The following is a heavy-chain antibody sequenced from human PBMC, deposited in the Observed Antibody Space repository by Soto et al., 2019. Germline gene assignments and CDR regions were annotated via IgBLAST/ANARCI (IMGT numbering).Heavy chain of an antibody. CDR3: ARRGGHDFNHLDV. D-gene: IGHD2-21*02. Sequence: EVQLVESGGGLVQPGRSLRLSCKISGFIFGDYALSWVRQAPGKGLEWVGFIRSKTYGGTTEYAASVKGRFTISRDDSKSIAYLQMNSLKIDDTAVYYCARRGGHDFNHLDVWGQGTTVTVSS. CDR2: IRSKTYGGTT. CDR1: GFIFGDYA. J-gene: IGHJ6*02. V-gene: IGHV3-49*04.